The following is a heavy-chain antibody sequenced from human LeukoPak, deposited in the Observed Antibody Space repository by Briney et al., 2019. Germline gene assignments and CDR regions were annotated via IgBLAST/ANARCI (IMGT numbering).Heavy chain of an antibody. Sequence: SETLSLTCAVSGGSISDYYWSWIRQPPGKGLEWIGYIHSTGRTNYNPSLKSRVTFSIDTSKNQYSLKLTSVTAAHTAVYYCVRDRGASWGQGTLVTVSS. CDR3: VRDRGAS. CDR2: IHSTGRT. J-gene: IGHJ4*02. CDR1: GGSISDYY. V-gene: IGHV4-59*01. D-gene: IGHD1-26*01.